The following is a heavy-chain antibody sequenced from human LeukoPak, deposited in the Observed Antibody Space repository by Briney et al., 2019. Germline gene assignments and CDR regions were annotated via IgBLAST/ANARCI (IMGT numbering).Heavy chain of an antibody. CDR1: GGSISSYY. Sequence: SETLSLTCTVSGGSISSYYWSRIRQPAGKGLEWIGRIYTSGSTNYNPSLKSRVTISVDKSKNQFSLKLSSVTAADTAVYYCAAQGGHIVVVTAPYYFDYWGQGTLVTVSS. CDR2: IYTSGST. D-gene: IGHD2-21*02. CDR3: AAQGGHIVVVTAPYYFDY. V-gene: IGHV4-4*07. J-gene: IGHJ4*02.